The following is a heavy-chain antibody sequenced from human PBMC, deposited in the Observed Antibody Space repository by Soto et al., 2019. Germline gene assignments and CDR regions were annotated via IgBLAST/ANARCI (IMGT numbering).Heavy chain of an antibody. CDR1: CGSVSGSVISGSYY. CDR2: IYYNGST. Sequence: QVQLQESGPGVVKPSETLSLTSTISCGSVSGSVISGSYYWTWIRQPPRKGLEWIGYIYYNGSTYHNPPLKSRVTISAHTSKNQFSLKLSSVTAADTAVYYCARARIAGACFFDDWGQGPLVTVSS. D-gene: IGHD1-26*01. V-gene: IGHV4-61*01. J-gene: IGHJ4*02. CDR3: ARARIAGACFFDD.